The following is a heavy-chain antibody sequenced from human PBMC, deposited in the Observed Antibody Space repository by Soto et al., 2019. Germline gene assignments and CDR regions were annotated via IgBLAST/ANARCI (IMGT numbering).Heavy chain of an antibody. D-gene: IGHD3-3*01. J-gene: IGHJ4*02. CDR3: AKDALAYYDFWS. V-gene: IGHV3-23*01. CDR1: GLTFSSYA. CDR2: ISNSGRST. Sequence: LRLSCAASGLTFSSYAMSWVRQAPGKGLEWVSHISNSGRSTKYADSVKGRFTISRDNSKNTLYLQMNSLRAEDTAIYYCAKDALAYYDFWSWGQGTLVTVYS.